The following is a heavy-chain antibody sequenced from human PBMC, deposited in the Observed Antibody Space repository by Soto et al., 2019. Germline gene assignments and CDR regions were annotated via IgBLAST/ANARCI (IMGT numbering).Heavy chain of an antibody. CDR1: GGSFSGYY. V-gene: IGHV4-34*01. D-gene: IGHD3-22*01. Sequence: QVQLQQWGAGLLKPSETLSLTCAVYGGSFSGYYWSWIRQPPGKGLEWIGEINHSGSTNDNPSLKSRVTISVDTSKNQFSLKLSSVTAADTAVYYCARERRITYYYDVMGNWYLDLSGRGTLVTVSS. J-gene: IGHJ2*01. CDR2: INHSGST. CDR3: ARERRITYYYDVMGNWYLDL.